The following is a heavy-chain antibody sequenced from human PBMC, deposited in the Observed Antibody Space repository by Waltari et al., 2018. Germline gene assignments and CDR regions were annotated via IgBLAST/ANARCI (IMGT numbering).Heavy chain of an antibody. CDR3: ARENHYDFVKEPTTAFDI. CDR2: IYYSGST. D-gene: IGHD3-3*01. CDR1: GGSIRSSRYY. J-gene: IGHJ3*02. Sequence: QLQLQESGPGLVKPSETLSLTCTVSGGSIRSSRYYLGWIRPPPGKGLEWIGSIYYSGSTNHNPSPKSRVTISVDPSKNQFSLKLSSVTAADTAVYYCARENHYDFVKEPTTAFDIWGQGTMVTVSS. V-gene: IGHV4-39*07.